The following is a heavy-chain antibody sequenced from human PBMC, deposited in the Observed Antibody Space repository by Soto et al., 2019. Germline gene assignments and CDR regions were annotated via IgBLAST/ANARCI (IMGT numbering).Heavy chain of an antibody. CDR3: ARELRFGEDYYGMDV. J-gene: IGHJ6*02. CDR2: IIPIFTTT. V-gene: IGHV1-69*13. D-gene: IGHD3-10*01. CDR1: GGTFSNHA. Sequence: SVKVSCKAPGGTFSNHAINWVRQAPGQGLEWMGRIIPIFTTTNYAQKFQGRVTMTADESTITAYLELSSLKHDDTAVYYCARELRFGEDYYGMDVWGQGTTVTVSS.